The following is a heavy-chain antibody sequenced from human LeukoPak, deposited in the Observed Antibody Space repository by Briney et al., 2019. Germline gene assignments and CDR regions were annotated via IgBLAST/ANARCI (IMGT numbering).Heavy chain of an antibody. CDR2: IRYDGSEQ. J-gene: IGHJ4*02. D-gene: IGHD6-19*01. V-gene: IGHV3-33*01. CDR3: VRITGWSNFDY. CDR1: GFTFGSYG. Sequence: GGSLRLSCAASGFTFGSYGMNWVCQAPGKGLEWVAVIRYDGSEQYYADSVKGRFTISRDNSRNTVSLQMNSLRAEDTAVYYCVRITGWSNFDYWGQGTLVTVSS.